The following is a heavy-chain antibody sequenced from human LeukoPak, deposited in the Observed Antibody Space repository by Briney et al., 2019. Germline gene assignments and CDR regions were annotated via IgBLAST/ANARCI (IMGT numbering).Heavy chain of an antibody. CDR1: GFTVSNKY. V-gene: IGHV3-53*01. CDR2: IYSDGRT. J-gene: IGHJ6*03. CDR3: ARGMIGYYMGV. Sequence: GGSLRLSCAASGFTVSNKYMTWVRQAPGKGLEWVSLIYSDGRTYYADSVKGRCTISRDNSKNTLYLQMNSLRAEDTAVYYCARGMIGYYMGVWGKGTTVTISS. D-gene: IGHD3-16*01.